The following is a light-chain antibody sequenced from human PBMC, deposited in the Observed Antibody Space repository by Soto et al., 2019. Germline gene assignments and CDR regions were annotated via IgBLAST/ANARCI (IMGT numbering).Light chain of an antibody. CDR2: KAT. Sequence: DIQMTQSPSSLSASVGDRVTITCRASQTISSRLAWYQQKPGQAPKLLIYKATYLQTGVASRCSGSGSGTEFSLTISSRQPDDFAVYCCQQYNEFQYIFGQGTRLDI. V-gene: IGKV1-5*03. CDR1: QTISSR. CDR3: QQYNEFQYI. J-gene: IGKJ2*01.